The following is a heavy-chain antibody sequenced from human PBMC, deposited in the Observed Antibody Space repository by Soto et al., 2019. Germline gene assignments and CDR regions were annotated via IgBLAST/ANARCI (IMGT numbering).Heavy chain of an antibody. V-gene: IGHV3-74*01. CDR1: GFTFRTYG. CDR3: TRAGSYRFDY. Sequence: GGSLRLSCAASGFTFRTYGMHWVRQALGKGPVWVSRINSDGTTINSADSVKGRFTISRDNAKNTLYLQMDSLRAEDTAAYYCTRAGSYRFDYWGQGTLVTVSS. D-gene: IGHD1-26*01. J-gene: IGHJ4*02. CDR2: INSDGTTI.